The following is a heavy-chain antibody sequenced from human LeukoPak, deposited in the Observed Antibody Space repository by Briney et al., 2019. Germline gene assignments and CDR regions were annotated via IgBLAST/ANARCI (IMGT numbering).Heavy chain of an antibody. D-gene: IGHD2-21*02. J-gene: IGHJ6*02. CDR2: IYYSGST. CDR1: GGSISSYY. CDR3: ARDVTPTNYYYGMDV. V-gene: IGHV4-59*01. Sequence: SETLSLTCTVSGGSISSYYWSWIRQPPGKGLEWIGYIYYSGSTNYNPSLRSRVTISVDTSKNQFSLKLSSVTAADMAVYYCARDVTPTNYYYGMDVWGQGTLVTVS.